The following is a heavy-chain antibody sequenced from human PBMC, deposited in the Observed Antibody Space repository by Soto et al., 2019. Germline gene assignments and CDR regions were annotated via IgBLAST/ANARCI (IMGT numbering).Heavy chain of an antibody. CDR2: INSDGSST. J-gene: IGHJ4*02. CDR1: GFTFSSYW. Sequence: EVQLVESGGGLVQPGGSLRLSCAASGFTFSSYWMHWVRQAPGKGLVWVSRINSDGSSTSYADSVKGRFTISRDNAKNTLYLQMNSLRAEDTAVYYCASVPSDDYIWGSYPDYGGQGTLVTVSS. V-gene: IGHV3-74*01. D-gene: IGHD3-16*02. CDR3: ASVPSDDYIWGSYPDY.